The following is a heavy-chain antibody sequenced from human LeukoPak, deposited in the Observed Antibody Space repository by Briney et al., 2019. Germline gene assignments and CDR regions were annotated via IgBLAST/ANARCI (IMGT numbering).Heavy chain of an antibody. CDR2: INTDGSST. V-gene: IGHV3-74*01. Sequence: PGGSLRLSCAASGFTFSSYWMHWVRQAPGKGLVWVSRINTDGSSTSYADSVKGRFNISRDNAKNTLYLQMNSLRAEDMAVYYCARAASCGGDCSSSYPQHWGQGTLVTVSS. CDR1: GFTFSSYW. D-gene: IGHD2-21*02. J-gene: IGHJ1*01. CDR3: ARAASCGGDCSSSYPQH.